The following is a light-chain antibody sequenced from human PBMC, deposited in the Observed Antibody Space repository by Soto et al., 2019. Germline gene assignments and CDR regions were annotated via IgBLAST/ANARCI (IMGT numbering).Light chain of an antibody. V-gene: IGLV2-14*03. CDR3: SSYTSNSTVV. Sequence: QSALTQPASVSGSPGQSIAISCTGTSSDVGGYNYVSWYQQHPGKAPKLIIYDVSNRPSGVSNRLSGSKSGNTASLTISGLQDEDEADYYCSSYTSNSTVVFCGGTKLTVL. CDR1: SSDVGGYNY. J-gene: IGLJ2*01. CDR2: DVS.